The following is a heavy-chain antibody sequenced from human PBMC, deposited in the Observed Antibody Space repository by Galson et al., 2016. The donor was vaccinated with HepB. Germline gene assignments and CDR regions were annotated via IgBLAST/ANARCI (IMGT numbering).Heavy chain of an antibody. CDR3: AKDSPKNAGGAFDI. Sequence: SLRLSCAASGFTFSNYAMSWVRKAPGKGLEWVSAISGSTGRTYYAASVKGHFTISRANYQNTLYAQMNSLRAGDTALYYGAKDSPKNAGGAFDIWGQGTMVTVSS. V-gene: IGHV3-23*01. J-gene: IGHJ3*02. CDR2: ISGSTGRT. D-gene: IGHD1-1*01. CDR1: GFTFSNYA.